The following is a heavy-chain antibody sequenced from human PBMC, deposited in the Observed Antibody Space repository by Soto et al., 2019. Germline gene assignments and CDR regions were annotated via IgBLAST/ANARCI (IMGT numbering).Heavy chain of an antibody. Sequence: EVQLVESGGGLVQPGRSLRLSCAASGFTFDDYAMHWVRQVPGKGLEWVSGINWNSGSIGYADSVKGRFAISRHNAKNSLHLQMNSLRAEDTAVYYCVKDESINWYSGHFRHWGQGTLVTVSS. CDR2: INWNSGSI. J-gene: IGHJ1*01. CDR3: VKDESINWYSGHFRH. CDR1: GFTFDDYA. V-gene: IGHV3-9*01. D-gene: IGHD6-13*01.